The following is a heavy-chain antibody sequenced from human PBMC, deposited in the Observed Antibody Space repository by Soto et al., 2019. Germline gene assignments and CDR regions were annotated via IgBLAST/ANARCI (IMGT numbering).Heavy chain of an antibody. D-gene: IGHD4-17*01. V-gene: IGHV3-66*04. CDR1: GFTVSSNY. CDR3: ARPPTLTTPPGKAFDI. J-gene: IGHJ3*02. Sequence: EVQLVESGGGLVQPGGSLRLSCAATGFTVSSNYMSWVRQAPGKGLEWVSVIYSDDSTYYADSVKCRFTISRDNSKNTLYLQMNSLRAEDTAVYYSARPPTLTTPPGKAFDIWGHGTMVAVSS. CDR2: IYSDDST.